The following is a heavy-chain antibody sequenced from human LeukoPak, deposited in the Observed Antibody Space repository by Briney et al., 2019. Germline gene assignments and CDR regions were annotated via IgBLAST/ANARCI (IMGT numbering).Heavy chain of an antibody. CDR3: ARATPTTTAFDY. CDR2: IYSNGSS. V-gene: IGHV4-4*07. J-gene: IGHJ4*02. CDR1: GGSISGYY. Sequence: PSETLSLTCTVSGGSISGYYWSWIRQPAGKGLEWIGRIYSNGSSGYNPSLKSRVTISLDTSKNQFSLKLTSVTAADTAVYYCARATPTTTAFDYWGQGTLVTVSS. D-gene: IGHD4-17*01.